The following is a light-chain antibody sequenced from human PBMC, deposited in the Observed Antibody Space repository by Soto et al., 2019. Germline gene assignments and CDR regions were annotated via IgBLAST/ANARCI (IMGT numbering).Light chain of an antibody. CDR1: QSIGDF. CDR2: AAS. Sequence: DIQMTQSPSSLSASVGDRLTITCRASQSIGDFLNWYRHKPGKAPELLIYAASSLQSGVPSRFSGSGSGTDFTLTISSLQPEDFATYYCRQSFRTPWTFGQGTKVEVK. J-gene: IGKJ1*01. V-gene: IGKV1-39*01. CDR3: RQSFRTPWT.